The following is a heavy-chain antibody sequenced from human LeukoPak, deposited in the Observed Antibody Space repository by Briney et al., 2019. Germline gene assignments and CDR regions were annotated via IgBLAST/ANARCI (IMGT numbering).Heavy chain of an antibody. CDR3: ARVQQYDKFDY. D-gene: IGHD3-22*01. Sequence: GGTLGLSCAASGFTFIAYSMNWVRQAPGKGLEWVSSISSSSSYIYYADSVKGRFTISRDNAKNSLYLQMNSLRAEDTAFYYCARVQQYDKFDYWGQGTLVTVSS. J-gene: IGHJ4*02. V-gene: IGHV3-21*04. CDR1: GFTFIAYS. CDR2: ISSSSSYI.